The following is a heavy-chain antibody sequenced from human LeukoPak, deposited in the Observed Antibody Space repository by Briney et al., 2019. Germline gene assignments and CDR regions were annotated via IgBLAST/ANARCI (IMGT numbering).Heavy chain of an antibody. D-gene: IGHD3-3*01. J-gene: IGHJ4*02. CDR1: GYTFTSYY. Sequence: ASVKVSCKASGYTFTSYYMHWVRQAPGQGLEWMGIINPSGGSTSYAQKFQGRVTMTRDMSTSTVYMELSSLRSEDTAVYYCARDSESANYDFWSGTRGNTFDYWGQGTLVTVSS. V-gene: IGHV1-46*01. CDR2: INPSGGST. CDR3: ARDSESANYDFWSGTRGNTFDY.